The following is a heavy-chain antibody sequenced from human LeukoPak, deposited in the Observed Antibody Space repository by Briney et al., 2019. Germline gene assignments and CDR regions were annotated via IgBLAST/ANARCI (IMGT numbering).Heavy chain of an antibody. Sequence: GGSLRLSCAASGFNVSSNYMSWVRQAPGKGLEWVSGISGSGGSTYYADSVKGRFTISRDNSKNRLYLQMNSLRAEDTAVYYCAKRPRGNYLDPFDYWGQGTLVTVSS. CDR1: GFNVSSNY. CDR2: ISGSGGST. J-gene: IGHJ4*02. D-gene: IGHD3-10*01. CDR3: AKRPRGNYLDPFDY. V-gene: IGHV3-23*01.